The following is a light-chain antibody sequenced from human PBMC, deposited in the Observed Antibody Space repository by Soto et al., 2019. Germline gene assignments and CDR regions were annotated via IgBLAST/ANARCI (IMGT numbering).Light chain of an antibody. CDR2: AAS. CDR1: QSISSY. V-gene: IGKV1-39*01. J-gene: IGKJ4*01. CDR3: QRSFSTPLT. Sequence: DIQMTQSPSSLSASVGDRVTITCRASQSISSYLHWYQQKPGKATKLLIYAASCLQSGVPSRFSGSGSGTDFTLTISTLQPEDFASYYCQRSFSTPLTFGGGTKVEIK.